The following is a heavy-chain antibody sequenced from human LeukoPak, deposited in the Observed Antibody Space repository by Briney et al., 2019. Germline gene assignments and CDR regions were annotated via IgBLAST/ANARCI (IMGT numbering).Heavy chain of an antibody. V-gene: IGHV4-59*08. D-gene: IGHD5-12*01. CDR2: IYTSGST. Sequence: PSETLSLTCTVSGGSISSYCWSWIRQSPGKGLEWIGRIYTSGSTNYNPSLKSRVTISVDTSKNQFSLKLSSVTAADTAVYYCARHSGSAYSQYVYWGQGTLVTVSS. J-gene: IGHJ4*02. CDR1: GGSISSYC. CDR3: ARHSGSAYSQYVY.